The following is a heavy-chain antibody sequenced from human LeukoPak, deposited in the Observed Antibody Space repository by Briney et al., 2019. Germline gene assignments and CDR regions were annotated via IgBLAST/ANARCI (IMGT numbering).Heavy chain of an antibody. V-gene: IGHV4-61*08. Sequence: SQTLSLTCTVSGGSISSGGYYWSWIRQPPGKGLEWIGYIYYSGGTNYNPSLKNRVTISVDTSKNQFSLKLSSVTAADTAVYYCARHGHYDYVWGSYRPTAPSTGFDYWGQGTLATVSS. D-gene: IGHD3-16*02. J-gene: IGHJ4*02. CDR3: ARHGHYDYVWGSYRPTAPSTGFDY. CDR2: IYYSGGT. CDR1: GGSISSGGYY.